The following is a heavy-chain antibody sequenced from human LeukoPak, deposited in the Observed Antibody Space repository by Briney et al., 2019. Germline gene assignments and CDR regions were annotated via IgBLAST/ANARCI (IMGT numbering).Heavy chain of an antibody. J-gene: IGHJ4*02. D-gene: IGHD2-2*01. CDR3: ARRYCSSTSCNPYFFDL. Sequence: PGESLKISCKGSGYTFTNYYIGWVRQMPGKGLEWMGIISPGDSDARYSPSFQGQVTISADTSISTAYLRWSSLNASDTAIYYCARRYCSSTSCNPYFFDLWGQGTLVTVSS. CDR1: GYTFTNYY. CDR2: ISPGDSDA. V-gene: IGHV5-51*01.